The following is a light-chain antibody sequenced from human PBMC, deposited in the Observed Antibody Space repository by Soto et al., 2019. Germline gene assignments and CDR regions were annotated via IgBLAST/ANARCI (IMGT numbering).Light chain of an antibody. Sequence: IQMTQSPSPLSASVGDRVTITGRASQSINGWLAWYHQTPGKAPNLLIYDASSLESGVPSRFSGSGSGTEFTLTISSLQPDDFGTFDCQHYSTYSLSLGPGTKVDIK. CDR2: DAS. CDR1: QSINGW. CDR3: QHYSTYSLS. V-gene: IGKV1-5*01. J-gene: IGKJ3*01.